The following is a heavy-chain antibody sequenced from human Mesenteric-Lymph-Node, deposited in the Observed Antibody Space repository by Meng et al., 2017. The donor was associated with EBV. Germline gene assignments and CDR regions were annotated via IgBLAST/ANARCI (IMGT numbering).Heavy chain of an antibody. J-gene: IGHJ4*02. D-gene: IGHD3-10*01. CDR2: MYSSGST. V-gene: IGHV4-30-4*01. Sequence: QVQLKGSGPGLVNPSQTLSLTCAVSGGSISSGGYYWTWIRQPPGKGLEWIGYMYSSGSTYYNPSLESRFAMSLDTYKNQFSLRLTSVTAADTALYYCARGAYEGSGSKFADWGQGTLVTVSS. CDR3: ARGAYEGSGSKFAD. CDR1: GGSISSGGYY.